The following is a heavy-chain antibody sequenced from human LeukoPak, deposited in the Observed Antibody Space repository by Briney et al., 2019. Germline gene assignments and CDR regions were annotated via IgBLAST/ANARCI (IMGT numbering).Heavy chain of an antibody. CDR2: ISYSGST. D-gene: IGHD4-17*01. CDR3: ARDGADGDYDGAFDI. V-gene: IGHV4-59*01. J-gene: IGHJ3*02. CDR1: RGSISSYY. Sequence: SETLSLTCTVSRGSISSYYWSWIRQPPGKGLEWIGYISYSGSTNYNPSLKSRVTISVDTSENHFSLRLNSVTAADTAVYYCARDGADGDYDGAFDIWGQGTMVTVSS.